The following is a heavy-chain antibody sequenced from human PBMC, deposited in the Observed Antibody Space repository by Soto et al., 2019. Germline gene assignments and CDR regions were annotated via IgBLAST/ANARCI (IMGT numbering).Heavy chain of an antibody. V-gene: IGHV3-73*01. J-gene: IGHJ4*02. CDR1: WFTFSGSA. CDR3: TRQRQLVRGEYDY. Sequence: PGGSLKLSSAASWFTFSGSAIHCVRQSSCKGLEWVGRIRSKANSYATAYAASVKGRFTISRDDSKNTAYLQMNSLKTEDTAVYYCTRQRQLVRGEYDYWGQGTLVTVSS. D-gene: IGHD6-13*01. CDR2: IRSKANSYAT.